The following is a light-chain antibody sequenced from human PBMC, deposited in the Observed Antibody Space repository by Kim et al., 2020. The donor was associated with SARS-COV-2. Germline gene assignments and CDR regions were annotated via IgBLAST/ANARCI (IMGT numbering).Light chain of an antibody. CDR2: DAS. CDR1: QNIDTY. CDR3: QQRNIWPPAVT. V-gene: IGKV3-11*01. Sequence: PGERATHSCRASQNIDTYLAWYQQRPGQAPRLLVYDASNRATGVPDRFSGSGSGTDFTLTISSLEPEDFSIYYCQQRNIWPPAVTFGGGTKVDIK. J-gene: IGKJ4*01.